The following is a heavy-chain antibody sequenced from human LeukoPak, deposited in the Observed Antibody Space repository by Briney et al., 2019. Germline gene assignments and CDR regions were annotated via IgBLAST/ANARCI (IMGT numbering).Heavy chain of an antibody. CDR3: ARVKGDLGYYFDY. D-gene: IGHD2-21*01. CDR1: GGSISSFY. V-gene: IGHV4-59*01. J-gene: IGHJ4*02. CDR2: IYYTGTT. Sequence: PSETLSLTCTVSGGSISSFYWSWIRQPPGKGLDCIGYIYYTGTTNYNPSLKSRVTISVDTSKNQFSLNLSSVTAADTAVYSCARVKGDLGYYFDYWGQGTLVIVSS.